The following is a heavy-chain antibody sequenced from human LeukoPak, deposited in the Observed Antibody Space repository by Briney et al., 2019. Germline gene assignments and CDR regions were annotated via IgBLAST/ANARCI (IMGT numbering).Heavy chain of an antibody. CDR1: GVSVSSDSYY. J-gene: IGHJ4*02. D-gene: IGHD6-13*01. Sequence: SETLSLTCTVSGVSVSSDSYYWSWIRQPPGKGLEWIGYIYYSGSNNYNPSLKSRVTISVDSSKNQFSLKLSSVTAADAAVYYCAREGGRIAAAPYFDYWGQGTLVTVSS. CDR3: AREGGRIAAAPYFDY. V-gene: IGHV4-61*01. CDR2: IYYSGSN.